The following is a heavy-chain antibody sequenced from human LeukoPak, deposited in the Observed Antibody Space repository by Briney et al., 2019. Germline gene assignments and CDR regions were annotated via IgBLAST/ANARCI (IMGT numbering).Heavy chain of an antibody. Sequence: PGGSLRLSCAVSGFTLTNYWMHWVRQAPGKGLVWVSRINGDGSSIKYADSVKGRFTISRDNAKNSLYLQMNSLRAEDTAVYYCVRAAAGPGADYWGQGTLVTVSS. CDR3: VRAAAGPGADY. CDR2: INGDGSSI. D-gene: IGHD6-13*01. V-gene: IGHV3-74*01. J-gene: IGHJ4*02. CDR1: GFTLTNYW.